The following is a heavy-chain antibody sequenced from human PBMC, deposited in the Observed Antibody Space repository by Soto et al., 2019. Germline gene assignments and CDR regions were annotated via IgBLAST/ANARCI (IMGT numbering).Heavy chain of an antibody. CDR1: GGSISSGGYS. J-gene: IGHJ5*02. V-gene: IGHV4-30-2*01. CDR2: IYHSGST. Sequence: PSETMSLTCAVSGGSISSGGYSWRWIRKPPGKGLEWIGYIYHSGSTYYNPSLESRVTISVDRSKNQFSLKLSSVTAADTAVYYCARAVVAATANWFDPWGQGTLVTVSS. CDR3: ARAVVAATANWFDP. D-gene: IGHD2-15*01.